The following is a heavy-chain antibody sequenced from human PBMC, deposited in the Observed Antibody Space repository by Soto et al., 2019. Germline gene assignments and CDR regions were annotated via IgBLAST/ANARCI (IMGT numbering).Heavy chain of an antibody. Sequence: QVPLQEPGPGLVKPSETLSLTCSVSGGSIIRRACYWVWVRRAPGSGPQWIGNIFYNGRTCYTPSNQSRATITVATTKHRGFLKAAPATGAATAIYYCARGKRSAAEQSDWADPWGPGALVTVSS. CDR2: IFYNGRT. J-gene: IGHJ5*02. D-gene: IGHD3-3*01. CDR3: ARGKRSAAEQSDWADP. V-gene: IGHV4-39*02. CDR1: GGSIIRRACY.